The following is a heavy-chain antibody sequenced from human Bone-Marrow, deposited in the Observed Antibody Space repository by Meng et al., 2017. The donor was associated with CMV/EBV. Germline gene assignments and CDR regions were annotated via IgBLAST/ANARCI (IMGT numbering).Heavy chain of an antibody. CDR1: GFTFSDYY. V-gene: IGHV3-11*06. D-gene: IGHD6-6*01. CDR3: ARDRAARPLDY. CDR2: ISSSSSYT. J-gene: IGHJ4*02. Sequence: QVGRGGSGAGLVKPGGSLGLSCAASGFTFSDYYMSWIRQAPGKGLEWVSYISSSSSYTNYADSVKGRFTISRDNAKNSLYLQMNSLRAEDTAVYYCARDRAARPLDYWGQGTLVTVSS.